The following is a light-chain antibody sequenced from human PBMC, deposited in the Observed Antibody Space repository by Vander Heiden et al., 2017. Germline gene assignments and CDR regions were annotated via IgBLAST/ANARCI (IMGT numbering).Light chain of an antibody. CDR2: EDN. CDR1: SGSIASNY. V-gene: IGLV6-57*01. Sequence: NFMLTQPQSVSASPGKTVTISCTPSSGSIASNYVQWYQQRPGSSPTTVIYEDNQRPSGVPDRFSGSIDSSSNSASLTISGLKTEDEADYYCQSYDSSNYVFGTGTKVTVL. CDR3: QSYDSSNYV. J-gene: IGLJ1*01.